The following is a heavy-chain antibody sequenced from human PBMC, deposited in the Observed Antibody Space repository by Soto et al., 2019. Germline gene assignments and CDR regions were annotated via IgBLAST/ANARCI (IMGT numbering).Heavy chain of an antibody. J-gene: IGHJ6*03. CDR2: ISAYNGNT. Sequence: QVQLVQSGAEVKKPGASVKVSCKASGYTFTSYGISWVRQAPGQGLEWMGWISAYNGNTNYAQKLQGGVTMTTDTSTSTAYMELRSLRSDDTAVYYCARSGRDIVVVPAAMPRYYYYYMDVWGKGTTVTVSS. CDR1: GYTFTSYG. D-gene: IGHD2-2*01. V-gene: IGHV1-18*01. CDR3: ARSGRDIVVVPAAMPRYYYYYMDV.